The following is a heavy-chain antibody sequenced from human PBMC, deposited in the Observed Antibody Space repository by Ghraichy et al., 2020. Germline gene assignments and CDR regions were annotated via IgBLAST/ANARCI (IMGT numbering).Heavy chain of an antibody. Sequence: LSLTCAISGASITTGDYCWTWVRQPPGKGLEWLGDISHSGNTHNNPSLQSRVTISIAESKNQFSLRVTSVTAADTAIYYWARGLPRFGGLTGYLDNWGQGILVTVSS. J-gene: IGHJ4*02. D-gene: IGHD3-16*01. CDR3: ARGLPRFGGLTGYLDN. CDR1: GASITTGDYC. V-gene: IGHV4-30-2*01. CDR2: ISHSGNT.